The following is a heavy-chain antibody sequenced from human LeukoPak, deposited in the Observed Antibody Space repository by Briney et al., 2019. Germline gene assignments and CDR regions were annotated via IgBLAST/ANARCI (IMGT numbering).Heavy chain of an antibody. CDR3: ARELPGNNWFDP. J-gene: IGHJ5*02. D-gene: IGHD3-10*01. Sequence: SETLSLTCTVSGGSISSGGYYWSWIRQHPGKGLERIGYIYYSGSTYYNPSLKSRVTISVDTSKNQFSLKLSSVTAADTAVYYCARELPGNNWFDPWGQGTLVTVSS. CDR2: IYYSGST. CDR1: GGSISSGGYY. V-gene: IGHV4-31*03.